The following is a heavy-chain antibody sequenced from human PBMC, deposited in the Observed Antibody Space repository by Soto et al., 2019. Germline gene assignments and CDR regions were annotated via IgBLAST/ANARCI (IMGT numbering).Heavy chain of an antibody. V-gene: IGHV4-59*01. CDR2: IYYSGST. CDR3: ARDSDDYYYYYMDV. J-gene: IGHJ6*03. CDR1: GGSISSYY. Sequence: PSETLSLTCTVSGGSISSYYWSWIRQPPGKGLEWIGYIYYSGSTNYNPSLKSRVTISVDTSKNQFSLKLSSVTAADTAVYYCARDSDDYYYYYMDVWGKGTTVTVS.